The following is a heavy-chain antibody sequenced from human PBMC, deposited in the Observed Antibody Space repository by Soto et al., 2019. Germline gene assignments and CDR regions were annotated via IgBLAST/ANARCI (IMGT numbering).Heavy chain of an antibody. CDR3: ARYSYDWALGPFDI. J-gene: IGHJ3*02. D-gene: IGHD1-1*01. CDR2: MDPSNSYI. Sequence: GESLKISCQGSGYSFTTHWITWVRQTPGKGREWMCRMDPSNSYINYSPSFQGHVTISVDRSISPAYLQWSRLQASDNAIYYCARYSYDWALGPFDIWGRGTMVTVSS. CDR1: GYSFTTHW. V-gene: IGHV5-10-1*01.